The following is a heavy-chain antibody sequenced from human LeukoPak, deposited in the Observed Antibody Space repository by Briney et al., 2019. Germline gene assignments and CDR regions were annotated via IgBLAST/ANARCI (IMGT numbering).Heavy chain of an antibody. D-gene: IGHD6-19*01. CDR3: AARRQWPRSNWFDP. J-gene: IGHJ5*02. Sequence: ASVKVSCKVSGYTLTELSMHWVRQAPGKGLEWMGGFGPEDGETIYAQKFQGRVTMTEDTSTDTAYMELSSLRSEDTAVYYCAARRQWPRSNWFDPWGQGTLVTVSS. CDR2: FGPEDGET. V-gene: IGHV1-24*01. CDR1: GYTLTELS.